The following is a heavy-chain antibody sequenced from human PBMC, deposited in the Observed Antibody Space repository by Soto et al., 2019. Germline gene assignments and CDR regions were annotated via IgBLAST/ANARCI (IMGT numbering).Heavy chain of an antibody. CDR1: GFTFSSYS. CDR2: ISSSSSYI. CDR3: ARDAGWNYVSPYYYYYGMDV. D-gene: IGHD1-7*01. J-gene: IGHJ6*02. Sequence: PGGSLRLSCAASGFTFSSYSMNWVRQAPGKGLEWVSSISSSSSYIYYADSVKGRFTISRDNAKNSLYLQMNSLRAEHTAVYYSARDAGWNYVSPYYYYYGMDVWCHGTTVTVSS. V-gene: IGHV3-21*01.